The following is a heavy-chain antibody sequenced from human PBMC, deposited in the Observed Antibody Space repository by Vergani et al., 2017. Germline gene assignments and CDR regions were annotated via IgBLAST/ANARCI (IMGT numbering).Heavy chain of an antibody. V-gene: IGHV3-30*18. CDR3: AKAGSVTSGSLQYNFYMDV. CDR1: GFSFSSHA. CDR2: ISNDGSKK. J-gene: IGHJ6*03. D-gene: IGHD3-10*01. Sequence: QVQLAESGGGRVQPGRSLRLSCAASGFSFSSHAIHWVRQAPGKGLEWVAVISNDGSKKYYADSVKRRFTISRDNSKNTLDLQMNSLITQDTAVYYCAKAGSVTSGSLQYNFYMDVWGKGTTVTVS.